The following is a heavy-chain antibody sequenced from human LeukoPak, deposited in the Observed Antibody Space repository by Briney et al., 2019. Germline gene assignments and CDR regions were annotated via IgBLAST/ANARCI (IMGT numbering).Heavy chain of an antibody. CDR2: INYSGRT. V-gene: IGHV4-39*01. J-gene: IGHJ5*02. D-gene: IGHD3/OR15-3a*01. CDR3: GRRGAGLNWFDP. CDR1: GGSISSTSYY. Sequence: PSETLSLTCTVSGGSISSTSYYWGWIRQPPGQGLEWIGSINYSGRTFYNPSLKSRVTISVDTSKNQFSLNLTYVTAADTALHFCGRRGAGLNWFDPWGQGTLVTVSS.